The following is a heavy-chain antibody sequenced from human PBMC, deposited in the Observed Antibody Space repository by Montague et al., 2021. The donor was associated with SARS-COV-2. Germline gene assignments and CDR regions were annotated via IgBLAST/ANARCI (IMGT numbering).Heavy chain of an antibody. CDR3: ARTSSSSDY. J-gene: IGHJ4*02. V-gene: IGHV6-1*01. Sequence: YNDYALSVKIRITINPDTSKNQISLQLNSVTPEDTAVYYCARTSSSSDYWGQGTLVTVSS. CDR2: YN.